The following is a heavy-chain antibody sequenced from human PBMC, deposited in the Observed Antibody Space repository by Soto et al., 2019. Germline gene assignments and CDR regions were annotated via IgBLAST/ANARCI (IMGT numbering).Heavy chain of an antibody. CDR1: GFTFSSYA. CDR2: VGGSGGET. V-gene: IGHV3-23*01. Sequence: EVHLLESGGDLVQPGGSLRLSCTASGFTFSSYAMSWVRQAPGQGLEWVSTVGGSGGETQYADSVKGRFTTSRHNSKNTLFLQMSPLAAEDTAVYYCAKDVFVVWFGKLLSFDYWGQGSLVTVSS. D-gene: IGHD3-10*01. CDR3: AKDVFVVWFGKLLSFDY. J-gene: IGHJ4*02.